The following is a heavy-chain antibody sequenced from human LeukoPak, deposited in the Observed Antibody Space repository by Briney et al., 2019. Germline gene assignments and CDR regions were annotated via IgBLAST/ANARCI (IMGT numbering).Heavy chain of an antibody. CDR2: IDTDGSFT. CDR3: IRGTVGAPGNDY. Sequence: GGSLRLSCAASGFTSSSYWMHWVRQAPGKGLVWVSRIDTDGSFTSYADSVRGRFTISRDNAKNTLYLQMSSLRAEDTAVYYCIRGTVGAPGNDYWGQGTLVTVSS. J-gene: IGHJ4*02. CDR1: GFTSSSYW. D-gene: IGHD1-26*01. V-gene: IGHV3-74*01.